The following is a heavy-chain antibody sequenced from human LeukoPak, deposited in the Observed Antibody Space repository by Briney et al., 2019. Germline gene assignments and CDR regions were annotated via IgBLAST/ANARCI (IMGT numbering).Heavy chain of an antibody. Sequence: PGRSLRLSCAASGFTFNGNAMSWVRQAPGKGLEWVSTISVSGSSTYYADSAKGRVTIPRDNSKNTLVLQMNSLRADDTAIYYCTKGGRQHLTDYWGQGTLVTVSS. D-gene: IGHD3-16*01. V-gene: IGHV3-23*01. CDR2: ISVSGSST. J-gene: IGHJ4*02. CDR1: GFTFNGNA. CDR3: TKGGRQHLTDY.